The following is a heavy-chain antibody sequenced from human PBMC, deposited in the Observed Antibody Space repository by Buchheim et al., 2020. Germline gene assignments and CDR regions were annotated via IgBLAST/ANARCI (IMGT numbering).Heavy chain of an antibody. CDR1: GDSISSGGYY. CDR3: ARAQPIASQLFDY. D-gene: IGHD6-6*01. Sequence: QVHLQESGPGLVKPSQTLSLTCTVSGDSISSGGYYWSWIRQNPGKGLEWIGDIYYTGNTYYNSSLKSRIVMSVDTSKNQFSLELSSVTAADTAVYYCARAQPIASQLFDYWGQGTL. CDR2: IYYTGNT. J-gene: IGHJ4*02. V-gene: IGHV4-31*03.